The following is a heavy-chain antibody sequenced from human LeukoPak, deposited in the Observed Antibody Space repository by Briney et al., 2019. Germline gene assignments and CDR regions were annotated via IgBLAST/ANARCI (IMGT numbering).Heavy chain of an antibody. CDR2: INPSGGTT. CDR3: ASHGEYGDYDADAFDI. V-gene: IGHV1-46*01. Sequence: ASVKVSCKASGYIFTGYCMHWVRQAPGQGLEWMGIINPSGGTTSYAQKFQGRVTMTRDTSTSTVYMELTSLRSEDTAVYSCASHGEYGDYDADAFDIWGQGTMVTVSS. J-gene: IGHJ3*02. D-gene: IGHD4-17*01. CDR1: GYIFTGYC.